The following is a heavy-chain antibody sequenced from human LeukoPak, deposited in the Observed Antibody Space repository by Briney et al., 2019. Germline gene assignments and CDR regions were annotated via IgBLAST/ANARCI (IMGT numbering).Heavy chain of an antibody. CDR2: ISYDGSNK. Sequence: GGSLRLSCAASGFTFSSYAMHWVRQAPGKGLEWVAVISYDGSNKYYADSVKSRFTISRDNSKNTLYLQMNSLRAEDTAVYYCAKDSGPFWYYYDSSGLPHFDYWGQGTLVTVSS. J-gene: IGHJ4*02. D-gene: IGHD3-22*01. CDR1: GFTFSSYA. V-gene: IGHV3-30*04. CDR3: AKDSGPFWYYYDSSGLPHFDY.